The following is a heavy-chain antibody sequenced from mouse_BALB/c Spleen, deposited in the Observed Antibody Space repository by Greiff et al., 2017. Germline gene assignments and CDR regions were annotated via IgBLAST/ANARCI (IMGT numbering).Heavy chain of an antibody. CDR1: GFTFSDFY. CDR2: SRNKANDYTT. V-gene: IGHV7-1*02. D-gene: IGHD1-1*01. J-gene: IGHJ3*01. CDR3: AISGSSYGWFAY. Sequence: EVQLMESGGGLVQPGGSLRLSCATSGFTFSDFYMEWVRQPPGKRLEWIAASRNKANDYTTEYSASVKGRFIVSRDTSQSILYLQMNALRAEDTAMYYCAISGSSYGWFAYWGQGTLVTVSA.